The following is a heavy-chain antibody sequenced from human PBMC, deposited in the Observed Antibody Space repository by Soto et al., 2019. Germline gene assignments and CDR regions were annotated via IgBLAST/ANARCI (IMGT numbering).Heavy chain of an antibody. J-gene: IGHJ4*02. D-gene: IGHD6-19*01. CDR3: AKDRQGSSGWSGRGFDY. Sequence: GGSLRLSCAASGFTFSSYSMSWVRQAPGKGLEWVSAISGSGSSTYYADSVKGRFTISRDNSKNTLYLQMNSLRAEDTAVYYCAKDRQGSSGWSGRGFDYWGQGTLVTVSS. CDR1: GFTFSSYS. V-gene: IGHV3-23*01. CDR2: ISGSGSST.